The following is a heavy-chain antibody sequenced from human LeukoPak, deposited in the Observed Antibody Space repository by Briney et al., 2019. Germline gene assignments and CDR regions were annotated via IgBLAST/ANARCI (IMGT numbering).Heavy chain of an antibody. V-gene: IGHV1-69*13. CDR3: ARGWDSSGQMPFLY. D-gene: IGHD3-22*01. Sequence: GASVKVFCKASGGTFSSYAISWVRQAPGQGLEWMGGIIPIFGTANYAQKFQGRVTITADVSTSTAYMELSSLKSEDTAVYYCARGWDSSGQMPFLYWGQGTLVTVSS. CDR2: IIPIFGTA. CDR1: GGTFSSYA. J-gene: IGHJ4*02.